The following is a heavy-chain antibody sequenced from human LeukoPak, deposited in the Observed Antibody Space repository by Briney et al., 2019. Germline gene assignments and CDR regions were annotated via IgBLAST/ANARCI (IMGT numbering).Heavy chain of an antibody. V-gene: IGHV4-34*01. CDR1: GGSFSGYY. J-gene: IGHJ5*02. CDR2: INHSGST. Sequence: PSETLSLTCAVYGGSFSGYYWGWIRQPPGKGLEWIGEINHSGSTNYNPSLKSRVTISVDTSKNQFSLKLSSVTAADTAVYYCARGQGPWFDPWGQGTLVTVSS. CDR3: ARGQGPWFDP.